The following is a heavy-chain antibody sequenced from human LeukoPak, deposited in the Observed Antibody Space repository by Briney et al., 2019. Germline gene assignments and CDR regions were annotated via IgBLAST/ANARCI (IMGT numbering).Heavy chain of an antibody. V-gene: IGHV3-48*03. CDR1: GFTFSSYE. D-gene: IGHD4-11*01. CDR3: ARDPVSNYFDY. Sequence: GGSLRLSCAASGFTFSSYEMNWVRQAPGKGLEWVSYISSSGSTIYYADSVKGRFTISRDNAKNSLYLQMNSLRAEDTAVYYCARDPVSNYFDYWGQGTLVTVSS. CDR2: ISSSGSTI. J-gene: IGHJ4*02.